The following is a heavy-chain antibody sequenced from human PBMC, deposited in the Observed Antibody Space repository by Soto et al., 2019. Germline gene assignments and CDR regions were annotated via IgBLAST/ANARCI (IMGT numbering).Heavy chain of an antibody. CDR3: GRWVSGNYLHN. CDR1: GYTCTNYA. D-gene: IGHD1-26*01. J-gene: IGHJ4*02. CDR2: INAGNGNT. Sequence: VKVSCKASGYTCTNYAMHWVRQAPGQRLEWMGWINAGNGNTKYSQKFQGRVTITRDTSGSTANMELSSLRYEDTAVYCCGRWVSGNYLHNWGQPTLGTASS. V-gene: IGHV1-3*01.